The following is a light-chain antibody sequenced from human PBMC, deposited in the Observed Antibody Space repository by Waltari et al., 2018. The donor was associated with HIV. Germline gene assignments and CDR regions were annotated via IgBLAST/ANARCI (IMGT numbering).Light chain of an antibody. CDR1: SSDFGRTTY. CDR2: EVS. J-gene: IGLJ1*01. Sequence: QSALTQPASVSGSPGQSLTISCTGPSSDFGRTTYVSWHQQYPGEAHKLTIHEVSDRPSGISNRFSGSKSGNMASLTISGLQTDDEADYYCSSYTSSSTYVFGTGTRVTVL. CDR3: SSYTSSSTYV. V-gene: IGLV2-14*03.